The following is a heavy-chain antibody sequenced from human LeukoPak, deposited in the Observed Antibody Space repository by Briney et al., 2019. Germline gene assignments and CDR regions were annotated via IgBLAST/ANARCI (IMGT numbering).Heavy chain of an antibody. D-gene: IGHD3/OR15-3a*01. J-gene: IGHJ4*02. CDR2: IYTSGST. V-gene: IGHV4-4*07. CDR1: GGSFSGYY. Sequence: SETLSLTCAVYGGSFSGYYWSWIRQPAGKGLEWIGRIYTSGSTNYNPSLKSRVTMSVDTSKNQFSLKLSSVTAADTAVYYCAREDWGRYYFDYWGQGTLVTASS. CDR3: AREDWGRYYFDY.